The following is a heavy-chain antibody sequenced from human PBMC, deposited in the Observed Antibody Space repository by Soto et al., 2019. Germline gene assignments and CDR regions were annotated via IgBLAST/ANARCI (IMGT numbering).Heavy chain of an antibody. D-gene: IGHD3-22*01. J-gene: IGHJ4*02. CDR2: INHSGST. V-gene: IGHV4-34*01. CDR3: ARGKYYYDSSGYYLPVYFDY. Sequence: ETLSRTCSVYGVSFSGYYWSWIRQPPGKGLEWIGEINHSGSTNYNPSLKSRVTISVDTSKNQFSLKLSSVTAADTAVYYCARGKYYYDSSGYYLPVYFDYWGQGTLVTVYS. CDR1: GVSFSGYY.